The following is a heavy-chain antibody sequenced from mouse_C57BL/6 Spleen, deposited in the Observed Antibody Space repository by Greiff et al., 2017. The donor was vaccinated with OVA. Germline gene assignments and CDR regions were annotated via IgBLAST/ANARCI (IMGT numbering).Heavy chain of an antibody. CDR3: ARKDLRVVATGFDY. CDR1: GYAFSSYW. Sequence: QVQLQQSGAELVKPGASVKISCKASGYAFSSYWMNWVKQRPGKGLEWIGQIYPGDGDTNYNGKFKGKATLTADKSSSTAYMQLSSLTSEDSAVYFCARKDLRVVATGFDYWGQGTTLTVSS. D-gene: IGHD1-1*01. CDR2: IYPGDGDT. J-gene: IGHJ2*01. V-gene: IGHV1-80*01.